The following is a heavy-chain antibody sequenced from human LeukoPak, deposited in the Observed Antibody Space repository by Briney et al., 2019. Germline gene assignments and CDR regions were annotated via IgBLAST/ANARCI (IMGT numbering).Heavy chain of an antibody. Sequence: SVKVSCKASGGTFSSYAISWVRQAPGQGLEWMGGIIPIFGTANYAQKFQGRVTITTDESTSTAYMELSSLRSEDTAVYYCARARIMTYHPPHDLNWFDPWGQGTLVTVSS. J-gene: IGHJ5*02. CDR3: ARARIMTYHPPHDLNWFDP. V-gene: IGHV1-69*05. D-gene: IGHD1-1*01. CDR1: GGTFSSYA. CDR2: IIPIFGTA.